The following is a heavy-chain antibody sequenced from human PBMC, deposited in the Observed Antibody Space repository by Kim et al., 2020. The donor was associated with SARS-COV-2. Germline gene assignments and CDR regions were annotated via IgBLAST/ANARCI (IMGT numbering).Heavy chain of an antibody. CDR2: IDSDGNTI. D-gene: IGHD2-15*01. CDR1: GFAFSHYW. CDR3: IRDNIQPGALLGY. V-gene: IGHV3-74*01. J-gene: IGHJ4*02. Sequence: GGSLRLSCAASGFAFSHYWMHWVRQAPGKGLEWVSQIDSDGNTISSAAAELGRSIFSSDTDNTTQHQQMSRLSVEDTAMYYCIRDNIQPGALLGYWAQVT.